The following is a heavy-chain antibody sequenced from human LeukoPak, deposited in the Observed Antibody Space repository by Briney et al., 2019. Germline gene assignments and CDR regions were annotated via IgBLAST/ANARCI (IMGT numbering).Heavy chain of an antibody. CDR1: GYSISSGYY. Sequence: SETLSLTCTVSGYSISSGYYWGWIRQPPGKGLEWIGSIYYSGSTYYNPSLKSRVTISVDTSKNQFSLNLSSVTAADTAVYYCVSGSLFSEFDCWGQGNLVTVSS. D-gene: IGHD3-10*01. V-gene: IGHV4-38-2*02. CDR2: IYYSGST. J-gene: IGHJ4*02. CDR3: VSGSLFSEFDC.